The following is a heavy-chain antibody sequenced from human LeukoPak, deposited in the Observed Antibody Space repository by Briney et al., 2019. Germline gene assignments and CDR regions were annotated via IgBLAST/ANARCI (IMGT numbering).Heavy chain of an antibody. V-gene: IGHV4-61*02. CDR1: GGSISSGSYY. J-gene: IGHJ6*03. CDR2: IYTSGST. Sequence: PSQTLSLTCTVSGGSISSGSYYWSWIRQPAGKGLEWIGRIYTSGSTNYNPSLKSRVTISVDTSKNQFSLKLSSVTAADTAGYYCARDQFGIYIVDYYYMDVWGKGTTVTVSS. D-gene: IGHD3-16*01. CDR3: ARDQFGIYIVDYYYMDV.